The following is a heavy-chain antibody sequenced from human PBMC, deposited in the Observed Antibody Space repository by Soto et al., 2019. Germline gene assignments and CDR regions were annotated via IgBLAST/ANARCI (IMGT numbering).Heavy chain of an antibody. J-gene: IGHJ4*02. Sequence: QVQLVESGGGLVKPGGSLRLSCAASGFTFSDYYMSWIRQALGKGLEWVSYISSTSRYTNYADSVKGRFTISRDNAKNSLYLQMNSLRAEDTAVYYCARERNGYNSIFDYWGQGTLVTVSS. CDR1: GFTFSDYY. CDR3: ARERNGYNSIFDY. V-gene: IGHV3-11*05. D-gene: IGHD5-12*01. CDR2: ISSTSRYT.